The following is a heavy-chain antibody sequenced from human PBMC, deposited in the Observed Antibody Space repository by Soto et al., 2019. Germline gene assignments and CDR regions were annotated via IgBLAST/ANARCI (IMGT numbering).Heavy chain of an antibody. J-gene: IGHJ4*02. V-gene: IGHV4-34*01. CDR1: GGSFGGYY. D-gene: IGHD2-15*01. CDR3: ASWRDIVAEGFDY. CDR2: INHSGST. Sequence: SVTKPLTSPVYGGSFGGYYWSWIRPPPGKGLEWIGEINHSGSTNYNPSLKSRVTISVDTSKNQFSLKLSSVTAADTAVYYCASWRDIVAEGFDYWGQGTLVTVSA.